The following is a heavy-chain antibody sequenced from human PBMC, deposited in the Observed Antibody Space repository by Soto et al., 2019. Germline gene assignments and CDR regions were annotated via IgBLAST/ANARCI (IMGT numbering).Heavy chain of an antibody. Sequence: PGGSLRLSCAASEFTFSSYALSWVRQAPGKGLDWVSAISGGGGSTYYADSVKGRFTISRDNSKNTLFLQMSSLRAEDTAVYHCAKRSSCSSTSCHHHFDFWGQGTLVTVSS. D-gene: IGHD2-2*01. V-gene: IGHV3-23*01. CDR2: ISGGGGST. CDR1: EFTFSSYA. J-gene: IGHJ4*02. CDR3: AKRSSCSSTSCHHHFDF.